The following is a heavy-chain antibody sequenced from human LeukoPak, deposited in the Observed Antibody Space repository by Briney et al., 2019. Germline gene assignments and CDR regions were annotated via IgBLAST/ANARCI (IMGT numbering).Heavy chain of an antibody. CDR2: ISSSTSYI. J-gene: IGHJ4*02. D-gene: IGHD6-13*01. V-gene: IGHV3-21*01. CDR3: ASAAGSTVSHSDY. CDR1: GFTFSGYS. Sequence: GGSLRLSCAASGFTFSGYSMNWIRQAPGKGLEWVSSISSSTSYIYYADSVKGRFTISKDNAKNSLYLQMNSLRAEDTAVYYCASAAGSTVSHSDYWGQGTLVTVSS.